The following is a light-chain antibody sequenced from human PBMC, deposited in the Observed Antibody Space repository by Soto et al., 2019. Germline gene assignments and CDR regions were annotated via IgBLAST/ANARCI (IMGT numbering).Light chain of an antibody. V-gene: IGLV2-14*01. CDR1: SSDVGDYNY. CDR3: SSYASSNTYV. CDR2: EVS. J-gene: IGLJ1*01. Sequence: QSALTKPASVSGSPGQSITISCTGTSSDVGDYNYVSWYQQHPGKAPKLMIYEVSNRPSGVSNRFSGSKSGNTASLTISGLQAEDEADYYCSSYASSNTYVFGTGTKLTVL.